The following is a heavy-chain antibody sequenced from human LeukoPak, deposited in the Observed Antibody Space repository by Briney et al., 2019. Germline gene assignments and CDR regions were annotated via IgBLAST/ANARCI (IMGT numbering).Heavy chain of an antibody. V-gene: IGHV3-7*05. J-gene: IGHJ4*02. Sequence: PGGSLRLSCAASGLTVSSKDMSWVRQAPGKGLEWVANIKADGSEKYYVDSVKGRFTISRDDAKRTVDLQMDNLRAEDTAIYYCAYRNNFEYWGQGALVTVSS. D-gene: IGHD1-26*01. CDR3: AYRNNFEY. CDR1: GLTVSSKD. CDR2: IKADGSEK.